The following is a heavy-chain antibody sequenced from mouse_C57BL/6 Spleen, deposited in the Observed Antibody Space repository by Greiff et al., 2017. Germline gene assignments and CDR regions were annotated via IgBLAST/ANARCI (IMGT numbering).Heavy chain of an antibody. V-gene: IGHV1-81*01. CDR2: IYPRSGNT. D-gene: IGHD1-1*01. CDR3: ARYYYGSYYWYFDV. J-gene: IGHJ1*03. Sequence: QVTLKESGAELARPGASVKLSCKASGYTFTSYGISWVKQRTGQGLEWIGEIYPRSGNTYYNEKFKGKATLTADKSSSTAYMELRCLTSEDSAVYFGARYYYGSYYWYFDVWGTGTTVTVSS. CDR1: GYTFTSYG.